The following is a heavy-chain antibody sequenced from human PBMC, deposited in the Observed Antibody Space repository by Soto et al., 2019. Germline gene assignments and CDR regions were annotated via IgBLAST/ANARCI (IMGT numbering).Heavy chain of an antibody. CDR1: GFTFSAFG. V-gene: IGHV3-30*18. CDR3: AKDFKVSGGHYGSLNYYYGMDV. CDR2: ISYDGILK. Sequence: QVHLVESGGGVVQPGRSLRLSCAVSGFTFSAFGMHWVRQAPGKGLEWVAIISYDGILKYYADSVKGRFTISRDTSKGALYLQMNSLATEDTGVYYCAKDFKVSGGHYGSLNYYYGMDVWGQGTTVTVSS. D-gene: IGHD3-10*01. J-gene: IGHJ6*02.